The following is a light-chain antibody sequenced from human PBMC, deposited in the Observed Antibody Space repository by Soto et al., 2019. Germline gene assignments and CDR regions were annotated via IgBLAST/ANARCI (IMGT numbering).Light chain of an antibody. CDR3: QQYNNWPLN. J-gene: IGKJ4*01. CDR2: GAS. Sequence: EIVMTQSPATLSVSPGERATLSCRASQSVNNNLAWYQQKPGQAPRLLIYGASARATGIPARFSGSGSGTEFTLPISSLQSEDFAVYYCQQYNNWPLNFGGGTKVEIK. CDR1: QSVNNN. V-gene: IGKV3-15*01.